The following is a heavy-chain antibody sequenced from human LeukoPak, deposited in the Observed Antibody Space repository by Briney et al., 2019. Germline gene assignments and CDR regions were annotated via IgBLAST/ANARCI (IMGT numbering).Heavy chain of an antibody. CDR3: VKTGRTTRSPTYYFDY. V-gene: IGHV3-64D*06. CDR2: ISSNGGST. J-gene: IGHJ4*02. D-gene: IGHD1-1*01. CDR1: GFTFSSYA. Sequence: PGGSLRLSCAASGFTFSSYAMHWVRQAPGKGLEYVSAISSNGGSTYYADSVKGRFTISRDNSKNTLYLQMSSLRAEDTAVYYCVKTGRTTRSPTYYFDYWGQGTLVTVSS.